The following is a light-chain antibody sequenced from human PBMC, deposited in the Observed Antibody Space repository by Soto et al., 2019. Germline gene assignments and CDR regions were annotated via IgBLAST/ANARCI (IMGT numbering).Light chain of an antibody. J-gene: IGLJ1*01. CDR1: GSDVGGYKY. Sequence: QSALTQPASVSGSPGQSITISCTGTGSDVGGYKYVSWYQQLPGKAPKLLIYGVSYRPSGVSDRFSGSTSGNTASLITSGLQAEDEADYYWSSYASSRPFVFGTGTKVTVL. V-gene: IGLV2-14*01. CDR3: SSYASSRPFV. CDR2: GVS.